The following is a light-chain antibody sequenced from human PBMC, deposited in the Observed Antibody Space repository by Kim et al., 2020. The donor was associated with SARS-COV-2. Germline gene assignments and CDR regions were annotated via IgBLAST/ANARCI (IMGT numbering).Light chain of an antibody. J-gene: IGKJ2*01. CDR1: QSVGSS. CDR2: YAT. Sequence: SETPKEKVTITCRASQSVGSSINWYQQKPDQSPKLLIKYATQSISGVPSRFSGSGSGTDFTLTINGLEAEDAATYYCHQSSSLPDTFGQGTKLEI. V-gene: IGKV6-21*02. CDR3: HQSSSLPDT.